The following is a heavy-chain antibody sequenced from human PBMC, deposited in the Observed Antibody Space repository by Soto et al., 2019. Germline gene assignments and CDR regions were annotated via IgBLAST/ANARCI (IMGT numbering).Heavy chain of an antibody. V-gene: IGHV3-21*01. D-gene: IGHD6-6*01. CDR1: GFTFRTYY. J-gene: IGHJ4*02. CDR2: ISAGSSNI. Sequence: PSETLRLSCAASGFTFRTYYMIWVRQAPGKGLEWVSSISAGSSNIYYAPSVKGRFTISRDNAKNSLYLQINSLRAEDTAVYYCARQYPSSSRHFDHWGQGTLVTVSS. CDR3: ARQYPSSSRHFDH.